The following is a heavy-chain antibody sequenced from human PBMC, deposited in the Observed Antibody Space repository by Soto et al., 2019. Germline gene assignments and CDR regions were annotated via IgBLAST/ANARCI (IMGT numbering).Heavy chain of an antibody. CDR3: ARLLKTRGGLSNNRSAGLDY. D-gene: IGHD1-20*01. CDR2: IYPGDSDT. V-gene: IGHV5-51*01. Sequence: GESLKISCKGSGFSFTSDWIGWVRQMAGKGLECMGIIYPGDSDTRYSPSFQGQVTISADKSITTAYLQWSSLKASDTAMYYCARLLKTRGGLSNNRSAGLDYWGQGTLVTVSS. J-gene: IGHJ4*02. CDR1: GFSFTSDW.